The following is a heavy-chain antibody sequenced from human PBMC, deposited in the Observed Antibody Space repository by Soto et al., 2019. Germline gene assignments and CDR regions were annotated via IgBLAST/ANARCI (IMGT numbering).Heavy chain of an antibody. CDR1: GFTFSSYA. CDR3: ARDHYYGQPAAYYYYGMDV. V-gene: IGHV3-30-3*01. J-gene: IGHJ6*02. D-gene: IGHD3-10*01. Sequence: QVQLVESGGGVVQPGRSLRLSCAASGFTFSSYAMHWVRQAPGKGLEWVAVISYDGSNKYYADSVKGRFTISRDNSKNXLXXQMNSLRAEDTAVYYCARDHYYGQPAAYYYYGMDVWGQGTTVTVSS. CDR2: ISYDGSNK.